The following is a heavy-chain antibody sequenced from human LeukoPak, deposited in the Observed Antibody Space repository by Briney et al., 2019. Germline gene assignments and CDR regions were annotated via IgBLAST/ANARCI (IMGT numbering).Heavy chain of an antibody. J-gene: IGHJ4*02. CDR1: GYTFTSYG. D-gene: IGHD7-27*01. Sequence: ASVKVSCKASGYTFTSYGSSWVGQAPGQGLEGMGWSNPNSGGTNYAQKFQGGVTMTTDTSISTAYMALSRLRSDDTAVYYCAREAGNCGSTSFDYWGQGTLVTVSS. V-gene: IGHV1-2*02. CDR3: AREAGNCGSTSFDY. CDR2: SNPNSGGT.